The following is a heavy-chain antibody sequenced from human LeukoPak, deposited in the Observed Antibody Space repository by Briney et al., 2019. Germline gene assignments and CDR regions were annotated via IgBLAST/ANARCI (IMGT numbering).Heavy chain of an antibody. CDR2: INPNDGDT. D-gene: IGHD2-2*01. Sequence: ASVKVSCKASGYTFTDYMHWVRQAPGQGFEWMGWINPNDGDTNYAQKFQGRVTMTRDTSINTAHMEVSRLRSDDTAVYYCARANFLYCSSTTCLFDYWGQGTLVTVSS. V-gene: IGHV1-2*02. J-gene: IGHJ4*02. CDR3: ARANFLYCSSTTCLFDY. CDR1: GYTFTDY.